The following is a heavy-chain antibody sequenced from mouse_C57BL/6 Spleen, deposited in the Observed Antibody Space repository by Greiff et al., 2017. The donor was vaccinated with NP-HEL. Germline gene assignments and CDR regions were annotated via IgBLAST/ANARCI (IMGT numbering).Heavy chain of an antibody. D-gene: IGHD2-3*01. J-gene: IGHJ1*03. V-gene: IGHV3-6*01. CDR1: GYSITSGYY. CDR3: ARGGYFWYFDV. CDR2: ISYDGSN. Sequence: EVKLQESGPGLVKPSQSLSLTCSVTGYSITSGYYWNLIRQFPGNKLEWMGYISYDGSNNYNPSLKNRISITRDTSKNQFFLKLNSVTTEDTATYYCARGGYFWYFDVWGTGTTVTVSS.